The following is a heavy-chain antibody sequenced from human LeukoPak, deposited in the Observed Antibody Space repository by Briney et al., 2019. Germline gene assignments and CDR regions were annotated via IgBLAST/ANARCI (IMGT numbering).Heavy chain of an antibody. J-gene: IGHJ3*02. Sequence: GGSLRLSCAASGFTVSSNYMSWVRQAPGKGLEWVSVIYSGGSTYYADSVKGRFTISRHNSKNTLYLQMNSLRAEDTAVYYCARAPYCYDSSGYGSRTDAFDIWGQGTMVTVSS. V-gene: IGHV3-53*04. CDR3: ARAPYCYDSSGYGSRTDAFDI. D-gene: IGHD3-22*01. CDR1: GFTVSSNY. CDR2: IYSGGST.